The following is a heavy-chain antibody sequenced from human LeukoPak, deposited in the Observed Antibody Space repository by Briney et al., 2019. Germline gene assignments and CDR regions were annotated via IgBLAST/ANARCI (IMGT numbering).Heavy chain of an antibody. D-gene: IGHD3-10*01. CDR2: ISNDGNKK. CDR1: GFTFTSYG. Sequence: GRSLRLSCAASGFTFTSYGMHWVRQAPGKGLEWVAAISNDGNKKYYSDSVKGRFTISRDNSKTTLYLQMNSLRVEDTAVYYCTEDYYYGSGSYTDYWGQGTLVTVSS. V-gene: IGHV3-30*18. J-gene: IGHJ4*02. CDR3: TEDYYYGSGSYTDY.